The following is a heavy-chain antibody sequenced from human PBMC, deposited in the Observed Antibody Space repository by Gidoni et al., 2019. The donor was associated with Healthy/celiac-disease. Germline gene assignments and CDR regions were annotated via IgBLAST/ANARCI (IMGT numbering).Heavy chain of an antibody. CDR3: AKDLTMIVVVITPFDY. V-gene: IGHV3-23*01. CDR1: GFTFSSYA. CDR2: ISGSGGST. J-gene: IGHJ4*02. D-gene: IGHD3-22*01. Sequence: EVQLLESGGGWVQPGGSLRLSCAASGFTFSSYAMSWVRQAPGKGLEWVSAISGSGGSTYYADSVKGRFTISRDNSKNTLYLQMNSLRAEDTAVYYCAKDLTMIVVVITPFDYWGQGTLVTVSS.